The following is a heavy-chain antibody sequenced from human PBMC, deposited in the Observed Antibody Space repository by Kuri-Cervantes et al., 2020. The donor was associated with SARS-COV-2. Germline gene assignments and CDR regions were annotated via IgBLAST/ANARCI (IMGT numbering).Heavy chain of an antibody. J-gene: IGHJ6*03. CDR1: GYTFTGYY. D-gene: IGHD4-17*01. CDR2: ISAYNGNT. V-gene: IGHV1-18*04. Sequence: ASVKVSCKASGYTFTGYYMHWVRQAPGQGLEWMGWISAYNGNTNYAQKLQGRVTMTTDTSTSTAYMELSSLRSEDTAVYYCATGTTVTTGVYYYYYMDVWGKGTTVTVSS. CDR3: ATGTTVTTGVYYYYYMDV.